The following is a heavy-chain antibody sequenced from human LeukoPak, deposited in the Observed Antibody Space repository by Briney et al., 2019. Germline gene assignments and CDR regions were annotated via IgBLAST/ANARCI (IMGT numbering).Heavy chain of an antibody. Sequence: GGSLRLSCAASGFPLSSYWMSWVRQAPGKGLEGVANIKQDGSDKYYVDAVKGRFTISRDNAKNSLYLQLNSLRADDTAVYYCARLTGTTGFDYWGQGTLVTVSS. CDR3: ARLTGTTGFDY. V-gene: IGHV3-7*01. CDR2: IKQDGSDK. D-gene: IGHD1/OR15-1a*01. CDR1: GFPLSSYW. J-gene: IGHJ4*02.